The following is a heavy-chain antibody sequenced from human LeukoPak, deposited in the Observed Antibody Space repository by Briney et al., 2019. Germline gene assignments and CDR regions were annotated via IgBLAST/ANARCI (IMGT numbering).Heavy chain of an antibody. CDR2: ISSLSGTI. D-gene: IGHD6-13*01. J-gene: IGHJ6*03. CDR1: GFTFSSYS. CDR3: AKSGSFRVAAAGYMDV. Sequence: GGSLRLSCAASGFTFSSYSMNWVRQAPGEGLEWVSYISSLSGTIYYADSVKGRFTISRDNTKNSLYLQMDSLRAEDTAVYYCAKSGSFRVAAAGYMDVWGKGTTVTISS. V-gene: IGHV3-48*01.